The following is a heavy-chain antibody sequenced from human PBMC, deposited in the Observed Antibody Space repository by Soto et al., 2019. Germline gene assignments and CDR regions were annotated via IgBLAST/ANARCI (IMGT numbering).Heavy chain of an antibody. D-gene: IGHD3-22*01. J-gene: IGHJ3*02. V-gene: IGHV4-31*03. CDR1: GGSISSGGYY. Sequence: SETLSLTCTVSGGSISSGGYYWSWIRQHPGKGLEWIGYIYYSGSTYYNPSLKSRVTISVDTSKNQFSLKLSSVTAADTAVYYCARDLLYDSSGYDAVDIWGQGTMVTVSS. CDR3: ARDLLYDSSGYDAVDI. CDR2: IYYSGST.